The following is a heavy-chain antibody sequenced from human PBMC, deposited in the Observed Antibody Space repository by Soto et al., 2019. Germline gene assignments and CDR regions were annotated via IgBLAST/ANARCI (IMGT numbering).Heavy chain of an antibody. Sequence: VGSLRLSCEASGFLFSSYAMNWVRQAPGKGLEWVSSISSHGDTTYYAESVRGRFTISRDNSKNTLNLEMNSLRVEDTAVYYCARIPYDNSGTIFDYWGQGTLVTVSS. D-gene: IGHD3-22*01. J-gene: IGHJ4*02. CDR2: ISSHGDTT. CDR1: GFLFSSYA. V-gene: IGHV3-23*01. CDR3: ARIPYDNSGTIFDY.